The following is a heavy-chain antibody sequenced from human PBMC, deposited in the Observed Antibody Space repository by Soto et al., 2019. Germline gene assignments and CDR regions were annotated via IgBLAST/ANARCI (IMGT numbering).Heavy chain of an antibody. CDR1: GFTFGDYA. J-gene: IGHJ3*02. V-gene: IGHV3-49*03. CDR2: IRSKAYGGTT. D-gene: IGHD2-15*01. Sequence: EVQLVESGGGLVQPGRSLRLSCTASGFTFGDYAMSWFRQAPGKGLEWVGFIRSKAYGGTTEYAASVKGRFTISRDHSKSIAYLQMNSLKTEDTAVYYCTRAPPYCSGGSCHAFDIWGQGTMVTVSS. CDR3: TRAPPYCSGGSCHAFDI.